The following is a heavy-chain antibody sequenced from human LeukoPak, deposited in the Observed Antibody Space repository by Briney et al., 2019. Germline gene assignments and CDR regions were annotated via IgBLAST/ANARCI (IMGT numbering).Heavy chain of an antibody. V-gene: IGHV3-74*01. CDR2: INIDGSST. J-gene: IGHJ4*02. Sequence: GGSLRLSCVASGFTFSSYWMHWVRQAPGKGLVWVSRINIDGSSTTYADSVKGRFTISRDNAKNTVYLLMNSLRAEDAAVYYCARDPKKYSNGLDYWGQGTLVTVSS. D-gene: IGHD4-11*01. CDR3: ARDPKKYSNGLDY. CDR1: GFTFSSYW.